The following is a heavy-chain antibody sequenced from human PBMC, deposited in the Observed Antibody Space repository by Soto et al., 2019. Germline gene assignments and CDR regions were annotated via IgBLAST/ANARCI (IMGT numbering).Heavy chain of an antibody. D-gene: IGHD6-6*01. J-gene: IGHJ4*02. CDR1: GFTFSSYA. V-gene: IGHV3-30-3*01. CDR3: ARDRSSLYFDY. CDR2: ISYDGSNK. Sequence: QVQLVESGGGVVQPGRSLRLSCAASGFTFSSYAMHWVRQAPGKGLEWVAVISYDGSNKYYADSVKGRFTISRDNSKNTLYLQMNSLRAEDTAVYYCARDRSSLYFDYWGQGTLVTVSS.